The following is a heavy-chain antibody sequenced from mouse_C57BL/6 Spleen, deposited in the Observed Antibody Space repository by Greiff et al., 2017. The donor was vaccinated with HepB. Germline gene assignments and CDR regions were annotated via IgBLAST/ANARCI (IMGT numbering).Heavy chain of an antibody. CDR1: GFTFSDYG. Sequence: EVKLVESGGGLVKPGGSLKLSCAASGFTFSDYGMHWVRQAPEKGLEWVAYISSGSSTIYYADTVKGRFTISRDNAKNTLFLQLTSLRSEDTAIYYGARRVGRSYWYFDVWGTGTTVTVSS. V-gene: IGHV5-17*01. J-gene: IGHJ1*03. D-gene: IGHD4-1*01. CDR3: ARRVGRSYWYFDV. CDR2: ISSGSSTI.